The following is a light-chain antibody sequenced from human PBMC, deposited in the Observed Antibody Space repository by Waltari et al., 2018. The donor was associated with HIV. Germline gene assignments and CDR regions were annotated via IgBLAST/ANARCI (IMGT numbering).Light chain of an antibody. CDR1: QSVSSN. Sequence: EVVMTQSPDTLSVSPGERATLSCRASQSVSSNLAWYQQKPGQAPSLLSYGASTRATGIPARFSGSGSGTEFTLTISSLQSEDFAVYSCQQYKNWPLYTFGQGTKLEIK. V-gene: IGKV3-15*01. CDR3: QQYKNWPLYT. CDR2: GAS. J-gene: IGKJ2*01.